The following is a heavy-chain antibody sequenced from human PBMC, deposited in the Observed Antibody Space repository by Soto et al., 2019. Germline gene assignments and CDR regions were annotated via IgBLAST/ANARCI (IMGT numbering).Heavy chain of an antibody. CDR1: GYTFTSYA. CDR3: ARGVVVVAATLLGPDY. J-gene: IGHJ4*02. V-gene: IGHV1-3*01. Sequence: QVQLVQSGAEVKKPGASVKVSCKASGYTFTSYAMHWVRQAPGQRLEWMGWINAGNGNTKYSQKFRGRVTITRDTSASTAYMELSSLRSEDTAVYYCARGVVVVAATLLGPDYWGQGTLVTVSS. D-gene: IGHD2-15*01. CDR2: INAGNGNT.